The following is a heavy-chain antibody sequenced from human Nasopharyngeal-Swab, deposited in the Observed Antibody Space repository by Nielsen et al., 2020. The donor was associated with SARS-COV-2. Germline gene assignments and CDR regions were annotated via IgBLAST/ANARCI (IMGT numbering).Heavy chain of an antibody. J-gene: IGHJ4*02. CDR3: ARELGARNLYFDS. CDR2: VYHFGNT. D-gene: IGHD3-10*01. V-gene: IGHV4-30-2*01. Sequence: WIRQPPGKDMEWIGSVYHFGNTYYNPSLKSRVTLSVDTSKNHFSLELAYVTAADTAAYYCARELGARNLYFDSWDQATLVTVSS.